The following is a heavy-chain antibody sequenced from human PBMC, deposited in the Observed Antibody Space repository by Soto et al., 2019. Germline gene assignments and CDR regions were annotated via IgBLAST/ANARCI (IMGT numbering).Heavy chain of an antibody. CDR2: IFTSDTFI. V-gene: IGHV3-11*01. J-gene: IGHJ4*02. CDR1: GFTFSDYY. D-gene: IGHD3-22*01. CDR3: AIKYHYDSRAFDY. Sequence: PGGSLRLSCAASGFTFSDYYMSWIRQAPGRGLEWVSHIFTSDTFIYYADSVKGRFTISRDNAKNSLFLQMSSLRAEDTALYYCAIKYHYDSRAFDYWGQGTLVTVSS.